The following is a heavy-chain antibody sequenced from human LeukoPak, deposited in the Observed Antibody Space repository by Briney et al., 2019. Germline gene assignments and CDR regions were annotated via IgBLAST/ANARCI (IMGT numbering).Heavy chain of an antibody. Sequence: SETLSLTCTVSGYSITSDYYWGWIRQPPGKGLEWIGSFYHGGSTYYNPSLKSRVTISVDTSKNQFSLKLSSVTAADTAVYYCARDKGVVTGLDYWGQGTLVTVSS. V-gene: IGHV4-38-2*02. CDR2: FYHGGST. D-gene: IGHD4-23*01. CDR1: GYSITSDYY. J-gene: IGHJ4*02. CDR3: ARDKGVVTGLDY.